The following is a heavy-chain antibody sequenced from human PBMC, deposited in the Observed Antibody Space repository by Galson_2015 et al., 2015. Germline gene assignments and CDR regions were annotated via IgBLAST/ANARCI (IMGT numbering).Heavy chain of an antibody. CDR2: ISYDGSNK. V-gene: IGHV3-30*03. J-gene: IGHJ3*02. CDR3: ARDGRVYYDSSDDAFDI. Sequence: LRLSCAASGFTFSSYGMHWVRQAPGKGLEWEAVISYDGSNKYYADSVKGRFTISRDNSKNTLYLQMNSLRAEDTAVYYCARDGRVYYDSSDDAFDIWGQGTMVTVSS. D-gene: IGHD3-22*01. CDR1: GFTFSSYG.